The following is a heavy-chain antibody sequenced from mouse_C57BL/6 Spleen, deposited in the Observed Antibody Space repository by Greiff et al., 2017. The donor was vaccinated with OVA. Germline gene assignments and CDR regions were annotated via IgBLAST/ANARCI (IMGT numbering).Heavy chain of an antibody. V-gene: IGHV5-9*01. CDR1: GFTFSSYT. J-gene: IGHJ2*01. CDR2: ISGGGGNT. CDR3: ARDYYGSSPLYFDY. Sequence: EVKVVESGGGLVKPGGSLKLSCAASGFTFSSYTMSWVRQTPEKRLEWVATISGGGGNTYYPDSVKGRFTISRDNAKNTLYLQMSSLRSEDTALYYCARDYYGSSPLYFDYWGQGTTLTVSS. D-gene: IGHD1-1*01.